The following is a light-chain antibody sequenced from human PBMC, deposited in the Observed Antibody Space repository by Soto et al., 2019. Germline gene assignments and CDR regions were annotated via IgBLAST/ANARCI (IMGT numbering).Light chain of an antibody. J-gene: IGLJ2*01. CDR2: DVS. V-gene: IGLV2-14*01. CDR3: SSYTSSSTVV. Sequence: QSALTQPASVSGSPGQSITISCTGTSSDVGGYNYVSWYQQHPGKAPKLMIYDVSNRTSGVSNHFSASKSGNTASLTISGLQAENEANYYCSSYTSSSTVVFGGGTKLTVL. CDR1: SSDVGGYNY.